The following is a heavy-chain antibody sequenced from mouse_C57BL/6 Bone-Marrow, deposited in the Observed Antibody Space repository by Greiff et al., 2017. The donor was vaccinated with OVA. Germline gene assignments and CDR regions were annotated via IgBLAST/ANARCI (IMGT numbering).Heavy chain of an antibody. CDR2: ISDGGSYT. CDR1: GFTFSSYA. Sequence: EVMLVESGGGLVKPGGSLKLSCAASGFTFSSYAMSWVRQTPEKRLEWVATISDGGSYTYYPDNVKGRFTISRDNAKNNLYLQMSHLKSEDTAMYYCARANWVYAMEYWGQGTSVTVSS. D-gene: IGHD4-1*01. J-gene: IGHJ4*01. CDR3: ARANWVYAMEY. V-gene: IGHV5-4*03.